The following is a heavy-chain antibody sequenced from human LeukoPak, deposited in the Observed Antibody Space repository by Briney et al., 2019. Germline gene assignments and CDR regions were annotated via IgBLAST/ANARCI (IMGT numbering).Heavy chain of an antibody. CDR1: GGSISSTNYY. CDR3: ASQGAFDP. Sequence: SETLSLTCTVSGGSISSTNYYWAWIRQPPGKGLEWIGSIYYSGSTYYNPSLKSRVTISVDTSKNQFSLKLSSVTAADTAVYYCASQGAFDPWGPGTLVTVSS. CDR2: IYYSGST. D-gene: IGHD1-26*01. V-gene: IGHV4-39*01. J-gene: IGHJ5*02.